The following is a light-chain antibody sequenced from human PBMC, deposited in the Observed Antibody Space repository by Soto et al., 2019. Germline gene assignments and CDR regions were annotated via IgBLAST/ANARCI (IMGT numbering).Light chain of an antibody. Sequence: EIVLTQSPGTLSLSPGERATLSCRASQSVSRNYLAWYQQTPGQAPRLLIYGASNRATGIPDRVSGSGSGTDFTLTISKVEPEDVAVYYCHQYGRSPRTFGQGTKVDIK. CDR2: GAS. J-gene: IGKJ1*01. V-gene: IGKV3-20*01. CDR1: QSVSRNY. CDR3: HQYGRSPRT.